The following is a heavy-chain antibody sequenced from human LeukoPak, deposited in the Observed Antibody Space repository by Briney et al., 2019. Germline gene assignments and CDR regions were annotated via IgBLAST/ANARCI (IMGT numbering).Heavy chain of an antibody. CDR3: ARNSGANVYTYSFQY. J-gene: IGHJ4*02. CDR1: GLTFDDYG. V-gene: IGHV3-20*04. Sequence: GGSLRLSCVDSGLTFDDYGMSWVRQAPGKGLEWVSGINWNGGTTTYADSVKGRFTISRDNAKNSLYLQMNSLRVEDTAFYYCARNSGANVYTYSFQYWGRGTLVTVSS. CDR2: INWNGGTT. D-gene: IGHD1-26*01.